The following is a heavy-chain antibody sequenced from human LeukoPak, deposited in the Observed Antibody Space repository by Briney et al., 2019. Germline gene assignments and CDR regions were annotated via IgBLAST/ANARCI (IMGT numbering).Heavy chain of an antibody. CDR2: IYYSGST. D-gene: IGHD5-18*01. CDR3: ARDNPTAGAFDI. V-gene: IGHV4-61*01. J-gene: IGHJ3*02. Sequence: PSETLSLTCNVSGGSVSSASYYWSWIQQPPGKGLEWIGYIYYSGSTNYNPSLKSRVTISVDTSKNHFSLKLSSVTAADTAVYYCARDNPTAGAFDIWGQGTMVTVSS. CDR1: GGSVSSASYY.